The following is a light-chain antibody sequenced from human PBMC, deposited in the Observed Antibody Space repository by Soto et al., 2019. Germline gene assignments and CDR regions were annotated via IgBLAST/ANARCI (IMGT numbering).Light chain of an antibody. CDR1: SSDVGRYNF. Sequence: QPVLTQPPSASGSPGQSVTISCTGTSSDVGRYNFVSWYQQHPGKAPKLMIYEVTKRPSGVPDRFSGSKSGNTASLTVSGLQADDEADYYCASYAGSISLFGGGTKLTVL. V-gene: IGLV2-8*01. CDR2: EVT. J-gene: IGLJ2*01. CDR3: ASYAGSISL.